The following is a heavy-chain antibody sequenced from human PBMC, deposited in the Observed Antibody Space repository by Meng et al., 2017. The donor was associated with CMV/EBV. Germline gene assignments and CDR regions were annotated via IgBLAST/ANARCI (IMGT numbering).Heavy chain of an antibody. CDR1: GYTFTGYY. CDR2: INPNSGGT. D-gene: IGHD2-2*01. V-gene: IGHV1-2*02. J-gene: IGHJ5*02. CDR3: AINTCSSTSCYVMGGWFDP. Sequence: ASVKVSCKASGYTFTGYYMHWVRQAPGQGLEWMGWINPNSGGTNYAQKFQGRVTMTRDTSISTAYMELSRLRSDDTAVYYCAINTCSSTSCYVMGGWFDPWGQGTLVTVS.